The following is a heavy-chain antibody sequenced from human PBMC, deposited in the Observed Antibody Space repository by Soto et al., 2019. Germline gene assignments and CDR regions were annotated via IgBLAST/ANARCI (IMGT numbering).Heavy chain of an antibody. J-gene: IGHJ6*02. CDR3: ARYKSNYYYGMDV. D-gene: IGHD1-20*01. V-gene: IGHV4-59*01. CDR1: GGSISSYY. Sequence: QVQLQESGPGLVKPSETLSLTCTVSGGSISSYYWSWIRQPPGKGLEWIGYIYYSGITNYNPSLKSRVTISVDTSKNQFSLKLSSVTAAGTAVYYCARYKSNYYYGMDVWGQGTTVTVS. CDR2: IYYSGIT.